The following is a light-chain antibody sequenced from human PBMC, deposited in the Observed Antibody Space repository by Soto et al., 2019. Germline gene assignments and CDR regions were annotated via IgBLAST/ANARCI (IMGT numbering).Light chain of an antibody. J-gene: IGLJ2*01. Sequence: NFMLTQPHSVSESPGKTVTISCTRSRGSIASNYVQWYQQRPGSSPTPVIYEDNQRPSGVPARFSGALDSSSNSASLTISGLKTEVEADYYCQSYDSSNPVVFGGGTKLTVL. CDR3: QSYDSSNPVV. CDR2: EDN. V-gene: IGLV6-57*01. CDR1: RGSIASNY.